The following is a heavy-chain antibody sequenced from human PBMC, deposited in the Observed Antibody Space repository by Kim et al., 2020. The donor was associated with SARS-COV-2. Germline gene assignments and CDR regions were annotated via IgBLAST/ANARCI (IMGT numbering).Heavy chain of an antibody. CDR2: ISSSGSTI. D-gene: IGHD3-3*01. V-gene: IGHV3-48*03. CDR3: ARVKGITMFGVVVEGPYGMDV. J-gene: IGHJ6*02. CDR1: GFTFSSYE. Sequence: GGSLRLSCAASGFTFSSYEMNWVRQAPGKGLEWVSYISSSGSTIYYADSVKGRFTTFRDNAKNSLYLQMTSLRAEDTAVYYCARVKGITMFGVVVEGPYGMDVWGQGTTVTVSS.